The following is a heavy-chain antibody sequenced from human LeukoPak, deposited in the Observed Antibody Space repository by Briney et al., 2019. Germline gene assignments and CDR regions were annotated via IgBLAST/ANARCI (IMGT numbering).Heavy chain of an antibody. CDR2: ISSSSSTI. J-gene: IGHJ5*02. CDR3: ARDRGDFWSGYPKMFDP. D-gene: IGHD3-3*01. V-gene: IGHV3-48*01. CDR1: GFTFSSYS. Sequence: QPGGSLRLSCAASGFTFSSYSMNWVRQAPGKGLEWVSYISSSSSTIYYADSVKGRFTISRDNAKNSLYLQMNSLRAEDTAVYYCARDRGDFWSGYPKMFDPWGQGTLVTVSS.